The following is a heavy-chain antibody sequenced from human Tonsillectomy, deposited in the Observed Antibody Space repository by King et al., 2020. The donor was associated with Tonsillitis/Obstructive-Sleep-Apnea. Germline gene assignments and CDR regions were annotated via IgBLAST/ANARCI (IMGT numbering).Heavy chain of an antibody. CDR3: ARGRSSVKNYYMDV. Sequence: VQLQESGPGLVMPSETLSLTCTVSGGSIKNYYWTWVRQTPGKGLEWIGYIYNSGTTHFNPSLKSRVTMSADKNQLSLSLTSVTPADTAVYYCARGRSSVKNYYMDVWGKGTAVAVSS. CDR2: IYNSGTT. J-gene: IGHJ6*03. D-gene: IGHD6-6*01. CDR1: GGSIKNYY. V-gene: IGHV4-59*01.